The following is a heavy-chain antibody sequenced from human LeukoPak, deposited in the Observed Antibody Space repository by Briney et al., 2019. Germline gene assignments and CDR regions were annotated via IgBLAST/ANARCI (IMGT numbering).Heavy chain of an antibody. CDR2: INHSGST. Sequence: SETLSLTCAVYGGSFSGYYWSWIRQPPGKGLEWIGEINHSGSTNYNPSLKSRVTISVDTSKNQFSLKLSSVTAADTAVYYCARARNDYGDYQRYYYFDYWGQGTLVTVSS. D-gene: IGHD4-17*01. CDR3: ARARNDYGDYQRYYYFDY. J-gene: IGHJ4*02. CDR1: GGSFSGYY. V-gene: IGHV4-34*01.